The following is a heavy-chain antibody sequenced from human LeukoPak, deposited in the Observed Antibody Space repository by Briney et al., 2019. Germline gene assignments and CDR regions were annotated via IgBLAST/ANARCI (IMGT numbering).Heavy chain of an antibody. J-gene: IGHJ4*02. CDR3: YCGGAPIDY. Sequence: PGGSLRLSCAASGFTFSSYWMTWVRQAPGKGLEWVANIKQDGSEKFYVDSVKGRFTISRDNARNSLYLQMNSLRADDTAVYYCYCGGAPIDYWGQGTLVTVSS. CDR1: GFTFSSYW. D-gene: IGHD2-21*01. CDR2: IKQDGSEK. V-gene: IGHV3-7*03.